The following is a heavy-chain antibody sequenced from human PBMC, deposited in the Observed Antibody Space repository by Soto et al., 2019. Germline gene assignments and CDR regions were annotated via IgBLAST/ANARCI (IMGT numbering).Heavy chain of an antibody. D-gene: IGHD1-26*01. CDR2: IYYSGST. V-gene: IGHV4-59*01. CDR3: AREVRWELLYYFDY. Sequence: QVQLQESGPGLVKPSETLSLTCTVSGGSISSYYWSWIRQPPGKGLEWIGYIYYSGSTNYNPSLKSRVTISVDTSKNQFSLKLSSVTAADTAVYYCAREVRWELLYYFDYWGQGTLVTVSS. J-gene: IGHJ4*02. CDR1: GGSISSYY.